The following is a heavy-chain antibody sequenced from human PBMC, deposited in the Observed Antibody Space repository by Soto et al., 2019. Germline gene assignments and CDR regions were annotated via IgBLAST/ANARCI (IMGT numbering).Heavy chain of an antibody. CDR1: GGSISSYY. Sequence: SETLSLTCTVSGGSISSYYWSWIRQPPGKGLEWIGYIYYSGSTNYNPSLKSRVTISVDTSKNQFSLKLSSVTAADTAVYYCARVSHDYGDWRFDYWGQGTLVTVSS. CDR3: ARVSHDYGDWRFDY. J-gene: IGHJ4*02. V-gene: IGHV4-59*08. CDR2: IYYSGST. D-gene: IGHD4-17*01.